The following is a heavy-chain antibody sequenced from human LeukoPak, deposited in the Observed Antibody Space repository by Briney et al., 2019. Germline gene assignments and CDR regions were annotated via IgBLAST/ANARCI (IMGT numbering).Heavy chain of an antibody. Sequence: GRSLRLSCAASGFTFSSYSMNWVRQAPGKGLEWVSYITSSSSTISYADSVKGRFTISRDNAKNSLYLQMNSLRDEDTAVYYCARDTRYSFDYWGQGTLVTVSS. V-gene: IGHV3-48*02. J-gene: IGHJ4*02. CDR3: ARDTRYSFDY. D-gene: IGHD3-9*01. CDR1: GFTFSSYS. CDR2: ITSSSSTI.